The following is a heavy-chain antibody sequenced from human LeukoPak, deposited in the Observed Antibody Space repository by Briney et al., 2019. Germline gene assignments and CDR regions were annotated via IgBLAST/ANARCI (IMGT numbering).Heavy chain of an antibody. CDR3: AREFGELADY. V-gene: IGHV3-48*01. D-gene: IGHD3-10*01. Sequence: PGGSLRLSCAASGFTFSSYSMNWVRQAPGKGLEWVSYISSSSSTIYYADSVKGRFTISRDNAKKSLYLQTNSMRAEDTAVYYCAREFGELADYWGRGTLVTVSS. J-gene: IGHJ4*02. CDR2: ISSSSSTI. CDR1: GFTFSSYS.